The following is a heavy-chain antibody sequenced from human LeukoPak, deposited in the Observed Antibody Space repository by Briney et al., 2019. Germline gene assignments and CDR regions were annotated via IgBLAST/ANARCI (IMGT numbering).Heavy chain of an antibody. CDR3: ARDGRATVTSPPRFVYYYYMDV. D-gene: IGHD4-17*01. V-gene: IGHV3-21*01. CDR1: GFSFSSFS. Sequence: GGSLRLSCAASGFSFSSFSMNWVRQAPGKGLEWVSYISGGSSFTYYVDSVKGRFTISRDNAKNSLYLQMNSLRAEDTAVYYCARDGRATVTSPPRFVYYYYMDVWGKGTTVTVSS. CDR2: ISGGSSFT. J-gene: IGHJ6*03.